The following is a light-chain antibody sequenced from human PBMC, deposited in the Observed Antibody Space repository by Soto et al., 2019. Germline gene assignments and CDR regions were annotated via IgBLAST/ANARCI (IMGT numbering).Light chain of an antibody. Sequence: DLVMTQSPDSLPVTPGQPASISCRSSQSLVYSDGETYLNWYQQRPGQSPRRLIYKVSNRDSGVPDRFSGSGSGTDFTLKFSRVEAEDVGVYYCMQGSHWPWAFGQGTKVEIK. V-gene: IGKV2-30*01. CDR3: MQGSHWPWA. J-gene: IGKJ1*01. CDR1: QSLVYSDGETY. CDR2: KVS.